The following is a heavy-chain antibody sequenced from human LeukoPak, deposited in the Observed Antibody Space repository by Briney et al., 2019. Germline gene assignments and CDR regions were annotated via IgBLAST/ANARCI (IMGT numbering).Heavy chain of an antibody. Sequence: SETLSLTCAVSGYSISSSNWWGWIRQPPGKGLEWIGYIYYSGSTNYNPSLKSRVSMSLDTSKNQFSLKLSSVTAADTALYYCARKIDILTGNWFDPWGQGTLVTVSS. CDR1: GYSISSSNW. CDR2: IYYSGST. V-gene: IGHV4-28*01. CDR3: ARKIDILTGNWFDP. D-gene: IGHD3-9*01. J-gene: IGHJ5*02.